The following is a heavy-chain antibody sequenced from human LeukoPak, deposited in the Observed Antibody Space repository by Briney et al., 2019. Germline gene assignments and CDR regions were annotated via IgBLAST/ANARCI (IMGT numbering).Heavy chain of an antibody. Sequence: GGSLRLSCAASGFTFDDYAMHWVRQAPGKGLEWVSGISWNSGSIGYADSVKGRPTISRDNAKNSLYLQMNSLRAEDMALYYCAKGRNGYNGSPLDYWGQGTLVTVSS. D-gene: IGHD5-24*01. J-gene: IGHJ4*02. CDR2: ISWNSGSI. CDR3: AKGRNGYNGSPLDY. V-gene: IGHV3-9*03. CDR1: GFTFDDYA.